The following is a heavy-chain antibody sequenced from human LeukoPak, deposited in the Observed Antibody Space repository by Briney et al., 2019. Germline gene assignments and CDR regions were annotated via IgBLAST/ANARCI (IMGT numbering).Heavy chain of an antibody. CDR2: IWYDGSNK. CDR1: GFTFSTYG. V-gene: IGHV3-33*08. D-gene: IGHD6-13*01. J-gene: IGHJ4*02. CDR3: ASTYSSSWQFDY. Sequence: PGGSLRLSCAASGFTFSTYGMHWVRQAPGKGLEWVAVIWYDGSNKYYADSVKGRFTISRDNSKNTLYLQMNSLRAEDTAVYYCASTYSSSWQFDYWGQGTLVTVSS.